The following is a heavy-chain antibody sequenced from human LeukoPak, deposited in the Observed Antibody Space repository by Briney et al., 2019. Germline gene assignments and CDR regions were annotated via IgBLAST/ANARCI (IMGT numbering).Heavy chain of an antibody. Sequence: TLSLTCTVSGGSISSGGYYWSWIRQHPGKGLEWIGYIYYSGSTYYNPSLKSRVTISVDTSKNQFSLKLSSVTAADTAVYYCARELADYGDYGWFDPWGQGTLVTVSS. D-gene: IGHD4-17*01. V-gene: IGHV4-31*03. J-gene: IGHJ5*02. CDR1: GGSISSGGYY. CDR3: ARELADYGDYGWFDP. CDR2: IYYSGST.